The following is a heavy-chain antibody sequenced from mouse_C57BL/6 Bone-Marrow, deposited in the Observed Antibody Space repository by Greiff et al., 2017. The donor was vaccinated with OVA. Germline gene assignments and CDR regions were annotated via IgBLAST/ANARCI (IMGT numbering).Heavy chain of an antibody. CDR1: GFTFSDYY. CDR3: ARYSNDRRWYFDV. Sequence: DVMLVEPEGGFVQPGSSMKLSCTASGFTFSDYYMAWVRQVPEKGLEWVANINYDGSSTYYLDPLKSRFIISRDTAKNILYLQMSSLKSEDSATDYCARYSNDRRWYFDVWGTGTTVTVSS. V-gene: IGHV5-16*01. CDR2: INYDGSST. D-gene: IGHD2-12*01. J-gene: IGHJ1*03.